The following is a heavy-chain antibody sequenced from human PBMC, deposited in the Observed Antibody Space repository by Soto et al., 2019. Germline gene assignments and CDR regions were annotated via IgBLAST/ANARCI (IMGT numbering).Heavy chain of an antibody. V-gene: IGHV3-23*01. Sequence: GGSLRLSCAASGFTFSSYAMSWVRQAPGKGLEWVSAISGSGGSTYYADSVKGRFTISRDNSKNTLYLQMNSLRAEDTAVYYCAKDSWTGEQQHSWYFDLWGRGTLVTVSS. CDR1: GFTFSSYA. CDR3: AKDSWTGEQQHSWYFDL. D-gene: IGHD6-13*01. J-gene: IGHJ2*01. CDR2: ISGSGGST.